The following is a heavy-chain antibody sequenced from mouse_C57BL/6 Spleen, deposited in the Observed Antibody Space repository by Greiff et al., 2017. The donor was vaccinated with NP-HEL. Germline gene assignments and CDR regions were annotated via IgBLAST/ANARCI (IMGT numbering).Heavy chain of an antibody. V-gene: IGHV14-4*01. J-gene: IGHJ3*01. CDR1: GFNIKDDY. D-gene: IGHD4-1*01. CDR3: TTLTGGFAY. Sequence: EVQLQQSGAELVRPGASVKLSCTASGFNIKDDYMHWVKQRPEQGLEWIGWIDPEKGDTEYASKFQGKATITADTSSNTAYLQLSSLTSEDTAVDYCTTLTGGFAYWGQGTLVTVSA. CDR2: IDPEKGDT.